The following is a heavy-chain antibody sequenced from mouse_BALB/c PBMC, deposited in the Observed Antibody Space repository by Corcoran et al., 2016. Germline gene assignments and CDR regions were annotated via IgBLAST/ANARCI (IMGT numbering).Heavy chain of an antibody. V-gene: IGHV1S136*01. CDR1: GYTFTSYV. D-gene: IGHD2-14*01. CDR2: INPYNDGT. CDR3: ARRRYRYYAMDY. J-gene: IGHJ4*01. Sequence: EVQLQQSGPALVKPGASVKMSCKASGYTFTSYVMHWVKQKPGQGLEWIGYINPYNDGTTYNEKFKGKATLTSDKYSSTAYMELSSLPSADSAGEYCARRRYRYYAMDYWGQGTSVTVS.